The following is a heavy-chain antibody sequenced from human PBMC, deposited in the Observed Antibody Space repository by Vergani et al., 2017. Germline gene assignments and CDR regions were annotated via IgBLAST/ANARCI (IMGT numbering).Heavy chain of an antibody. CDR3: AKLSSDCWSGQGAFDI. CDR1: GFTFSSYG. Sequence: QVQLVESGGGVVQPGRSLRLSCAASGFTFSSYGMHWVRQAPGKGLEWVAVISYDGSNKYYADSVKGRFTISRDNSKNTLYLQMNSLRAEDTAVYYCAKLSSDCWSGQGAFDIWGQGTMVTVSS. CDR2: ISYDGSNK. V-gene: IGHV3-30*18. J-gene: IGHJ3*02. D-gene: IGHD3-3*01.